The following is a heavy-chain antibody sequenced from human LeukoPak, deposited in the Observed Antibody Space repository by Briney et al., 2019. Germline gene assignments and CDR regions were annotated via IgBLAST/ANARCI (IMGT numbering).Heavy chain of an antibody. CDR1: GYNFTSYW. D-gene: IGHD1-1*01. J-gene: IGHJ4*02. CDR3: ARHAADGHNYYFDY. Sequence: KSGESLRISCKGSGYNFTSYWIGWVRQMPGKGLEWMGIIYPGDSDTRYSPSFQGQVTISADKSISTAYLQWSSLKASDTAMYYCARHAADGHNYYFDYWGQGTLVTVSS. CDR2: IYPGDSDT. V-gene: IGHV5-51*01.